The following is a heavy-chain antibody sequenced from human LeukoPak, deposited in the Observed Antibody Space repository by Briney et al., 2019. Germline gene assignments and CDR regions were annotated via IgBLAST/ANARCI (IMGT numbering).Heavy chain of an antibody. CDR3: ARGPYCGGDCYSWFDP. D-gene: IGHD2-21*02. V-gene: IGHV1-69*05. CDR2: IIPIFGTA. Sequence: SVKVCCKASGGTFSSYAISWVRQAPGQGLEWMGGIIPIFGTANYAQKFQGRVTITTDESTSTAYMELSSLRSEDTAVYYCARGPYCGGDCYSWFDPWGQGTLVTVSS. CDR1: GGTFSSYA. J-gene: IGHJ5*02.